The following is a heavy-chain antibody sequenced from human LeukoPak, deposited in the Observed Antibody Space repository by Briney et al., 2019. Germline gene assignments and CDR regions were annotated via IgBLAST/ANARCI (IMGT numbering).Heavy chain of an antibody. CDR2: IYYSGST. Sequence: PSETLSLTCTVSGGSISSYYWSWIRQPPGKGLEWIGYIYYSGSTNYNPSLKSRVTISVDTSKNQFSLKLSSVTAADTAVYYCARGPYYDFWSGYLGQFDYWGQGTLVTVSS. CDR3: ARGPYYDFWSGYLGQFDY. V-gene: IGHV4-59*08. J-gene: IGHJ4*02. CDR1: GGSISSYY. D-gene: IGHD3-3*01.